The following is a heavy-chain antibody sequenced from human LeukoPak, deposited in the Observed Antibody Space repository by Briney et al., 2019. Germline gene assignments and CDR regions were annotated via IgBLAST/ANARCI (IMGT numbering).Heavy chain of an antibody. CDR3: ARLPTGVAGTVDY. D-gene: IGHD6-19*01. V-gene: IGHV1-2*02. J-gene: IGHJ4*02. CDR1: GYAFTGYY. CDR2: IHPNSGGT. Sequence: ASVKVSCKASGYAFTGYYLHWVRQAPGQGLECMGWIHPNSGGTNYAQNFQGRVTMTGDTSITTAYMELSSLRSDDTAVYYCARLPTGVAGTVDYWGQGTLVTVSS.